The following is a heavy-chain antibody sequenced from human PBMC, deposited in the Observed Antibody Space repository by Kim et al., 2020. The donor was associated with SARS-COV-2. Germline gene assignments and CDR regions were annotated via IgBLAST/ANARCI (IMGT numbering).Heavy chain of an antibody. V-gene: IGHV3-23*01. J-gene: IGHJ6*02. CDR1: GFTFSSYA. CDR3: AKLGRLYGAGPYYGMDV. CDR2: ISGSGGST. Sequence: GGSLRLSCAASGFTFSSYAMSWVRQAPGKGLEWVSAISGSGGSTYYADSVKGRFTISRDNSKNTLYLQMNSLRAEDTAVYYCAKLGRLYGAGPYYGMDVWGQGTTVTVSS. D-gene: IGHD4-17*01.